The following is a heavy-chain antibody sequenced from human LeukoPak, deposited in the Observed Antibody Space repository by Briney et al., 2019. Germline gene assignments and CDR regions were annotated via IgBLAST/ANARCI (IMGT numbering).Heavy chain of an antibody. J-gene: IGHJ6*02. Sequence: GRSLRLSCAVSGFTFDDYAMHWVRQAPGKGLECVSGISWNSGSIGYADSVKGRFTITRDNAQNSVHLQMDSLRAEDTALYYCAKDRDSYGFNGMDVWGQGTTVSVSS. CDR1: GFTFDDYA. CDR3: AKDRDSYGFNGMDV. D-gene: IGHD5-18*01. V-gene: IGHV3-9*01. CDR2: ISWNSGSI.